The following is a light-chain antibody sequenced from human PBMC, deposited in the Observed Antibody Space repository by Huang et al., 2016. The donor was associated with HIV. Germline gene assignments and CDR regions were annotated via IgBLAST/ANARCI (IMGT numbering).Light chain of an antibody. CDR3: QQSYNTPRT. J-gene: IGKJ1*01. CDR1: QTITTY. Sequence: DIQMTQSPSSLSASVGDRVTITCRASQTITTYLNWYQLKPGKAPKLLIYGASNLQSGGPSRFSGSGSGTDFTLTISSLQPEDFATYYCQQSYNTPRTFGPGTRVDIK. V-gene: IGKV1-39*01. CDR2: GAS.